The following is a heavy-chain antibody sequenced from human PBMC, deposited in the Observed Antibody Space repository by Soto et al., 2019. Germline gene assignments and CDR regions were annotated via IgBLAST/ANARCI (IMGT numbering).Heavy chain of an antibody. CDR3: VRRRGGDGWTVDY. D-gene: IGHD6-19*01. V-gene: IGHV3-7*05. CDR1: GFTFSNFW. Sequence: EVQLVESGGGLVQPGGSLRLSCEVSGFTFSNFWMNWVRQAPGKGLERVAIIKEDGSDKYYLDSVKGRFTISRDNANNLVYRQMNGLRVEDTAVYYCVRRRGGDGWTVDYWGQGTLVTVSS. CDR2: IKEDGSDK. J-gene: IGHJ4*02.